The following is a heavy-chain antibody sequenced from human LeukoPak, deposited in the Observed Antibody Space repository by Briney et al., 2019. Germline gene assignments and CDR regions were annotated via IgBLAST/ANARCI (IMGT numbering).Heavy chain of an antibody. Sequence: AGGSLRLSCAASGFMFDDYAMHWVRQAPGKGLEWVSIIGGDGDNKYHSDSVKGRFTISRANSKNSLYLQMNSLRTEDTALYYCVTSRWGSYRWDRFPFDYWGQGTLVTVSS. CDR3: VTSRWGSYRWDRFPFDY. D-gene: IGHD3-16*02. J-gene: IGHJ4*02. CDR1: GFMFDDYA. CDR2: IGGDGDNK. V-gene: IGHV3-43*02.